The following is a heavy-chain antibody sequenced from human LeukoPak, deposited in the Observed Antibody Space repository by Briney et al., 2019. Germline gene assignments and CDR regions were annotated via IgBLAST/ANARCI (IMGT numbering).Heavy chain of an antibody. CDR3: ARGLSNYDILTGYYSRWFDP. CDR2: IYHSGST. CDR1: GGSISSGNW. V-gene: IGHV4-4*02. J-gene: IGHJ5*02. D-gene: IGHD3-9*01. Sequence: SETLSLTCAVSGGSISSGNWWSWVRQPPGKGLEWIGEIYHSGSTNYNPSLKSRVTISVDKSKNQFSLKLSSVTAADTAVYYCARGLSNYDILTGYYSRWFDPWGQGTLVTVSS.